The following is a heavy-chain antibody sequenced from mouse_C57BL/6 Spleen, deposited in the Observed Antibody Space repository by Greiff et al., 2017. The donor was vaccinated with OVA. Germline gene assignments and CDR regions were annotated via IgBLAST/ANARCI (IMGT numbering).Heavy chain of an antibody. CDR1: GFNIKDYY. CDR3: AYYYGSSPFYFDY. V-gene: IGHV14-2*01. CDR2: IDPEDGET. D-gene: IGHD1-1*01. J-gene: IGHJ2*01. Sequence: VQLQQSGAELVKPGASVKLSCTASGFNIKDYYMHWVKQRTEQGLEWIGRIDPEDGETKYAPKFQGKATIPADTSSNTAYLQLSSLTSEDTAVYYCAYYYGSSPFYFDYWGQGTTLTVSS.